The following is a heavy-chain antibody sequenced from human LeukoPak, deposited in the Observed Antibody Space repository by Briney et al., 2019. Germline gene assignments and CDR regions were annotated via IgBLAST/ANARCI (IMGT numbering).Heavy chain of an antibody. CDR2: IFRDGTNP. CDR3: AALDHGHDY. CDR1: GFTFSSYE. Sequence: GGSLRLSCAASGFTFSSYEMNWVRQAPGKGLVWVSRIFRDGTNPAYADSVKGRFTISRDNAKNTLYLQMNSLRAEDTAMYYCAALDHGHDYWGQGTLVSVST. J-gene: IGHJ4*02. V-gene: IGHV3-74*01.